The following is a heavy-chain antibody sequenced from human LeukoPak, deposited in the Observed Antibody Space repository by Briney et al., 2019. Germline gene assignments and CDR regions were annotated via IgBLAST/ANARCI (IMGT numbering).Heavy chain of an antibody. Sequence: SGTLSLTCAVSGGSISSSNWWSWVRQPPGKGLEWIGEIYHSGSTNYNPSLKSRVTISVDKSKNQFSLKLSSVTAADTAVYYCATEQLGVLGDNWFDPWGQGTLVTVSS. J-gene: IGHJ5*02. CDR3: ATEQLGVLGDNWFDP. D-gene: IGHD6-13*01. CDR2: IYHSGST. V-gene: IGHV4-4*02. CDR1: GGSISSSNW.